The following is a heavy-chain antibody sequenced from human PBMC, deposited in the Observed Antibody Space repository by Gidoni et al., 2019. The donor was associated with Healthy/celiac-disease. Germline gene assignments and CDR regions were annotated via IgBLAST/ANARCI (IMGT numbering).Heavy chain of an antibody. J-gene: IGHJ6*02. D-gene: IGHD1-7*01. CDR3: ASSLGITGTTTYYGMDV. Sequence: GATFSSYAISWVRQAPGQGLEWMGRIIPILGIANYAQKFQGRVTITADKSTSTAYMELSSLRSEDTAVYYCASSLGITGTTTYYGMDVWGQGTTVTVSS. CDR2: IIPILGIA. CDR1: GATFSSYA. V-gene: IGHV1-69*04.